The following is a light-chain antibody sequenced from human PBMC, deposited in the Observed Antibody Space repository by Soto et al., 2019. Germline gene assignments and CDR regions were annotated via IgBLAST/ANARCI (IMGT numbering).Light chain of an antibody. CDR2: DVS. CDR3: SSYTSSSTPDV. Sequence: QSALTQPASVSGSPGQSITISCTGTSSDVGGYNSVSWYQQHPGKAPKLMIYDVSNRPSGVSNRFSGSKSGNTASLTISGLQAEDEADYYCSSYTSSSTPDVFGTGTKVTVL. V-gene: IGLV2-14*01. J-gene: IGLJ1*01. CDR1: SSDVGGYNS.